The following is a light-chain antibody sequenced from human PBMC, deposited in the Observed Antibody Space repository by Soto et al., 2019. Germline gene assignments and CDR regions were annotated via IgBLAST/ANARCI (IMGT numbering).Light chain of an antibody. V-gene: IGLV2-14*01. CDR2: EVT. Sequence: QSVLTQPASVSGSPGQSITISYTGGSSDIGGYNYVSWFQQHPGKAPKLMIYEVTNRPSGVSNRFSGSKSGSTASLTISGLQAEDEADYYCSSYTSSNTLVFGTGTKVTVL. CDR1: SSDIGGYNY. J-gene: IGLJ1*01. CDR3: SSYTSSNTLV.